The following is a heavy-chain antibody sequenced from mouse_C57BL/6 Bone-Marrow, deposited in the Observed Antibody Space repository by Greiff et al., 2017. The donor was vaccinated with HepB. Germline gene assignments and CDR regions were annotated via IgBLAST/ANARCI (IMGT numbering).Heavy chain of an antibody. J-gene: IGHJ3*01. D-gene: IGHD2-1*01. Sequence: QVQLQQPGAELVKPGASVKLSCKASGYTFTSYWMHWVKQRPGQGLEWIGMIHPNSGSTNYNEKFKSKATLTVDKSSITAYMQLSSLTSEDSAVYYCASLYYGNYPFAYWGQGTLVTVSA. CDR2: IHPNSGST. CDR1: GYTFTSYW. CDR3: ASLYYGNYPFAY. V-gene: IGHV1-64*01.